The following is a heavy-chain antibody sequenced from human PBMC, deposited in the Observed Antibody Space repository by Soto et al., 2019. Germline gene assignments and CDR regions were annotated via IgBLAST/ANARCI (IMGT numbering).Heavy chain of an antibody. CDR2: IHWNSGGM. V-gene: IGHV3-9*01. J-gene: IGHJ4*02. D-gene: IGHD6-19*01. CDR1: GFPFDDYA. CDR3: AKDRGGFANGWEYFDF. Sequence: EVQLVESGGGLVQPGRSLRLSCAASGFPFDDYAMHWVRQAPGKGLEWVSGIHWNSGGMGYADSVKGRFTVSRDNSKNTLYLQMNNLRGEDTAVYYCAKDRGGFANGWEYFDFWGQGTLVIVSS.